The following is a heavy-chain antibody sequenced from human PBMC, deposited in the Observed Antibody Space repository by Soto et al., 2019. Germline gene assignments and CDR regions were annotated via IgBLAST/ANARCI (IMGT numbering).Heavy chain of an antibody. D-gene: IGHD6-13*01. CDR2: IYYSGST. V-gene: IGHV4-31*03. CDR3: ARAEAIIAAAGPNWFDP. CDR1: GGSISSGGYY. Sequence: SETLSLTCTVSGGSISSGGYYWSWIRQHPGKGLEWIGYIYYSGSTYYNPSLKSRVPISVDTSKNQFSLKLSSVTAADTAVYYCARAEAIIAAAGPNWFDPWGQGTLVTVSS. J-gene: IGHJ5*02.